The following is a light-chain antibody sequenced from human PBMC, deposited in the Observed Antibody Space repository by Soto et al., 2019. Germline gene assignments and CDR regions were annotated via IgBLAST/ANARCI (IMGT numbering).Light chain of an antibody. CDR3: QQYGRT. J-gene: IGKJ1*01. CDR1: QSLVHSNGYTY. Sequence: DIVMTQTPLSSPVTLGQPASISCKSSQSLVHSNGYTYLSWVQQRPGQPPRPLIYKISNRFSGVPDRFSGSGSGTDFTLTISRLEPEDFAVYYCQQYGRTFGQGTKVEIK. CDR2: KIS. V-gene: IGKV2-24*01.